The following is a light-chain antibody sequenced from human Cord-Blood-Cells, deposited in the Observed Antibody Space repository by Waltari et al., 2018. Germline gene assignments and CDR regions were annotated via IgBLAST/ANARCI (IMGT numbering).Light chain of an antibody. V-gene: IGLV2-11*01. Sequence: QSALTQPRSVSGSPGQSVTISCTGTSSDVGGYNYVSWYQQHPGKAPKLMIYDVSKRPSGVPVRLSGSKSGNTASLTSSGLQAEDEADYYCCSYAGSYTWVFGGGTKLTVL. J-gene: IGLJ3*02. CDR3: CSYAGSYTWV. CDR2: DVS. CDR1: SSDVGGYNY.